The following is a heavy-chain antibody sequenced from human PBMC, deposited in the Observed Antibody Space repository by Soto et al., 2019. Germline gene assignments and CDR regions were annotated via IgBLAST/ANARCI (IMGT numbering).Heavy chain of an antibody. D-gene: IGHD3-22*01. Sequence: EVQLVESGGGLVQPGRSLRLSCAASGFTFDDYAMHWVRQAPGKGLEWVTGISWNRDTLGYADSVKGRFTISRDNAKNSLYLQMSSLRPEDTAFYYCARGLYSYTTSGYPHYWGQGTLVTVSS. J-gene: IGHJ4*02. CDR3: ARGLYSYTTSGYPHY. V-gene: IGHV3-9*01. CDR1: GFTFDDYA. CDR2: ISWNRDTL.